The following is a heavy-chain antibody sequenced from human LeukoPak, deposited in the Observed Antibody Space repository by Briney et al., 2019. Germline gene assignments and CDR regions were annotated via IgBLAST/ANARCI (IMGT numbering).Heavy chain of an antibody. CDR2: INPSESVK. CDR3: ARGGGLDV. V-gene: IGHV3-7*03. J-gene: IGHJ6*02. D-gene: IGHD3-16*01. Sequence: GGSLRLSCTASGFTFNTYWMNWARQAPGKGLEWVASINPSESVKYYVNSVKGRFTISRDNAKNSLYLQMSNLRAEDTAVYFCARGGGLDVWGQGATVTVSS. CDR1: GFTFNTYW.